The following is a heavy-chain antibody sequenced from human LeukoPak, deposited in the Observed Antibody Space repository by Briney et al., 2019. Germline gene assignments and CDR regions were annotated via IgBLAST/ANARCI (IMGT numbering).Heavy chain of an antibody. D-gene: IGHD3-3*01. CDR2: IYYSGST. CDR3: ARGGITIFGVDV. V-gene: IGHV4-59*11. Sequence: SETLSLTCTVSGGSISSHYWSWIRQPPGKGLEWIGYIYYSGSTNYNPSLKSRVTISVDTSKNQFSLKLSSVTAADTAVYYCARGGITIFGVDVWGKGTTVTVSS. CDR1: GGSISSHY. J-gene: IGHJ6*04.